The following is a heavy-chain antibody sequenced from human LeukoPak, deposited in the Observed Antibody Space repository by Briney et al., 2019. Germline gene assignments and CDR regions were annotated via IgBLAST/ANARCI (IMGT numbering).Heavy chain of an antibody. J-gene: IGHJ4*02. CDR3: ARGFGYSYGYVDY. CDR2: INPNSGGT. CDR1: GYTFTDYY. D-gene: IGHD5-18*01. V-gene: IGHV1-2*02. Sequence: GASVKVSCKASGYTFTDYYMHWVRQAPGQGLEWMGWINPNSGGTNYAQKFQGRVTMTRDTSISTAYMELRSLRSDDTAVYYCARGFGYSYGYVDYWGQGTLVTVSS.